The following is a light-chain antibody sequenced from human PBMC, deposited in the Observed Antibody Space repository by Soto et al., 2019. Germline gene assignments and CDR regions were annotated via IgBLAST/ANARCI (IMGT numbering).Light chain of an antibody. CDR1: QSVSSSY. CDR3: QQYGSSPPD. CDR2: GAS. Sequence: EIVLTQSPGTLSLSPGERATLSCRASQSVSSSYLAWYQQKPGQAPRLLIYGASSRATGIPDRFSGSGSGTDFTLTISRLEPEDFAVYYCQQYGSSPPDFGGGTKGDIK. J-gene: IGKJ4*01. V-gene: IGKV3-20*01.